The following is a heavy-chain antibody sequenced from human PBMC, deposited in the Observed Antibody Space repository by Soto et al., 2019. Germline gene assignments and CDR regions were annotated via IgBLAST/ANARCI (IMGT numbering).Heavy chain of an antibody. CDR3: ARQDIVVVVAATNDAFDI. CDR1: GVTFCSYS. D-gene: IGHD2-15*01. J-gene: IGHJ3*02. Sequence: GWSLRLSCAASGVTFCSYSVNWVRKAPGKGLEWVSSISSSSSYIYYADSVKGRFTISRDNAKNSLYLQMNSLRAEDTAVYYCARQDIVVVVAATNDAFDIWGQGTMVTVSS. CDR2: ISSSSSYI. V-gene: IGHV3-21*01.